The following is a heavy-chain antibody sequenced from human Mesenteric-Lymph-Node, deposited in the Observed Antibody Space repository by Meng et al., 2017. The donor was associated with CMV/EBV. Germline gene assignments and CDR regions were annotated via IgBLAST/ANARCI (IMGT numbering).Heavy chain of an antibody. J-gene: IGHJ4*02. V-gene: IGHV2-5*02. CDR2: IYWDDDK. CDR3: AHSSGIAAAGPFYFDY. D-gene: IGHD6-13*01. Sequence: QITLKESGPTLVKPTRPLTLTCTFSGFSLSTSGVGVGWIRQPPGKALEWLALIYWDDDKRYSPSLKSRLTITKDTSKNQVVLTMTNMDPVDTATYYCAHSSGIAAAGPFYFDYWGQGTLVTVSS. CDR1: GFSLSTSGVG.